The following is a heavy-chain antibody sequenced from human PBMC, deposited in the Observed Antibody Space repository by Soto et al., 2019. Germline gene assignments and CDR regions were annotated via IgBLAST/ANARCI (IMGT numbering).Heavy chain of an antibody. Sequence: QVQLVQSGAEVKKPGSSVKVSCKASGGTFSSYAISWVRQAPGQGLEWMGGIIPIFGTANYAQKFQGRVTITADEATSTAYMELSSLRSEDTAVYYCASHTYYDFWSGYLPDYWGQGTLVTVSS. CDR2: IIPIFGTA. V-gene: IGHV1-69*12. CDR1: GGTFSSYA. CDR3: ASHTYYDFWSGYLPDY. D-gene: IGHD3-3*01. J-gene: IGHJ4*02.